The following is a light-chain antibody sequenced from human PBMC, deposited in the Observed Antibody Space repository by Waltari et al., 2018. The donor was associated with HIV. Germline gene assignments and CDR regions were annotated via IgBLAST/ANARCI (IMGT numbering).Light chain of an antibody. CDR2: EVS. CDR1: SSDVGGYNY. CDR3: CSYAGDYTFR. Sequence: QSALTQPASVSGSPGQSITISCTGTSSDVGGYNYVSWYQQHPGKAPKLMIYEVSNRPSGVSNRFSGSKSGNTASLTISGLQAEDEADFYCCSYAGDYTFRFGGGTKLTVL. J-gene: IGLJ3*02. V-gene: IGLV2-14*01.